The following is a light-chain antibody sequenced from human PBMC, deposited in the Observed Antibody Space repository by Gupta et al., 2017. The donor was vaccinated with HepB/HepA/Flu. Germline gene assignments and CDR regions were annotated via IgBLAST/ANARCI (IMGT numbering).Light chain of an antibody. J-gene: IGLJ2*01. V-gene: IGLV1-51*01. CDR3: ETWDSSLGAEV. Sequence: QSLLTQPPSASAAPGQKVTISRSGSSSNIGNNYVSWYQQLPGQAPKLLMYDNNKRPSGIPDRFSGSKSGTSATLGITGLQAGDEAEYYCETWDSSLGAEVFGGGTKLTVL. CDR2: DNN. CDR1: SSNIGNNY.